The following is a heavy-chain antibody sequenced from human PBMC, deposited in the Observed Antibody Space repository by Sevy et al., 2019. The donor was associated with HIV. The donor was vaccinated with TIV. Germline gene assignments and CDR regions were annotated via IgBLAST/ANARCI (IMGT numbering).Heavy chain of an antibody. CDR2: ISYDGSNT. V-gene: IGHV3-30-3*01. D-gene: IGHD3-9*01. Sequence: GGSLRLSCAATGFTFSSYAMHWVRQAPGKGLEWVAVISYDGSNTYYPDSVKGRFTISRDNSKNTLYLQMNSLRPEDTAVYYCARGSIRYYVILTGGFDPWGQGTLVTVSS. CDR1: GFTFSSYA. J-gene: IGHJ5*02. CDR3: ARGSIRYYVILTGGFDP.